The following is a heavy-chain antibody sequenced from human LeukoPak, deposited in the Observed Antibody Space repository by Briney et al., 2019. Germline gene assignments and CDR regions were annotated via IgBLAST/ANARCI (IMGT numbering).Heavy chain of an antibody. CDR1: GGPIGGHTFY. Sequence: SETLSLTCNVSGGPIGGHTFYWDWIRQPPGKGLEWIATIYYNGNTFYNPSLRSRVAISIDMSKSQFSLHLSSVTAADTAVYYCARLTALAGHRGAFDIWGPETLVTVSS. CDR2: IYYNGNT. J-gene: IGHJ3*02. V-gene: IGHV4-39*01. D-gene: IGHD6-19*01. CDR3: ARLTALAGHRGAFDI.